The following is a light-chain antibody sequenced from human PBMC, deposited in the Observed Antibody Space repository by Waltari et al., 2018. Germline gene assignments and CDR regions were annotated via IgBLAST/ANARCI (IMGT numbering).Light chain of an antibody. J-gene: IGLJ1*01. CDR3: QVWDANTDPGV. CDR1: NIESKS. Sequence: SYVLTQPPSVSVAPGETARLTCGGNNIESKSVHWYRQRPGQAPVLVISYDSDRPSGIPDRLSGSNSGNTATLTISRVEAGDEADYDCQVWDANTDPGVFGTGTEVTVL. V-gene: IGLV3-21*01. CDR2: YDS.